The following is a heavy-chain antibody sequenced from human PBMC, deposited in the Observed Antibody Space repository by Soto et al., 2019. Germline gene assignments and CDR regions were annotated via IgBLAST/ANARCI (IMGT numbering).Heavy chain of an antibody. V-gene: IGHV4-34*01. CDR1: GGSFSGYY. D-gene: IGHD3-10*01. CDR2: INHSGST. CDR3: ARGSYYGSGSYYLYYYYYMDV. Sequence: QVQLQQWGAGLLKPSETLSLTCAVYGGSFSGYYWSWIRQPPGKGLEWIGEINHSGSTNYNPSLKGRVTISVDTSKNQFSLKLSSVTAADTAVYYCARGSYYGSGSYYLYYYYYMDVWGKGTTVTVSS. J-gene: IGHJ6*03.